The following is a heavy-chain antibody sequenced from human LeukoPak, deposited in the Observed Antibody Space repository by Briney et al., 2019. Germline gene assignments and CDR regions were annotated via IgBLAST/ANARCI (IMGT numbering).Heavy chain of an antibody. CDR1: GFTFSSYA. CDR3: AKVRAEDYDILTGYFDY. J-gene: IGHJ4*02. Sequence: GGSLRPSCAASGFTFSSYAMSWVRQAPGKGLEWVSAISGSGGSTYYADSVKGRFTISRDNSKNTLYLQMNSLRAEDTAVYYCAKVRAEDYDILTGYFDYWGQGTLVTVSS. D-gene: IGHD3-9*01. V-gene: IGHV3-23*01. CDR2: ISGSGGST.